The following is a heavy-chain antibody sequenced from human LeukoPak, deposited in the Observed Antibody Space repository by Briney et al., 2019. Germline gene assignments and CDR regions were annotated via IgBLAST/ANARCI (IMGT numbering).Heavy chain of an antibody. CDR2: INSDGSSR. D-gene: IGHD6-13*01. CDR1: AFTFSSYW. CDR3: TRGSPGYSSSWLDF. Sequence: GGSLRLSCTTSAFTFSSYWMHWVRQAPGKGLVWVSRINSDGSSRSYADYVKGRFTISRDDAKNTLYLQMSSLSVDDTAIYYCTRGSPGYSSSWLDFWGQGILVTVSS. V-gene: IGHV3-74*01. J-gene: IGHJ4*02.